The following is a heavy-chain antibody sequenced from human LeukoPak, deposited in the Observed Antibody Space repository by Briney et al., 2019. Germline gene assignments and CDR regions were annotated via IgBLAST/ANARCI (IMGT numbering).Heavy chain of an antibody. CDR3: AKGSRWLLFSDFDY. CDR2: ISWNSGSI. Sequence: GRSLRLSCAASGFTFDDYAMHRVRQAPGKGLEWVSGISWNSGSIGYADSVKGRFTISRDNAKNSLYLQMNSLRAEDMALYYCAKGSRWLLFSDFDYWGQGTLVTVSS. D-gene: IGHD2-15*01. J-gene: IGHJ4*02. CDR1: GFTFDDYA. V-gene: IGHV3-9*03.